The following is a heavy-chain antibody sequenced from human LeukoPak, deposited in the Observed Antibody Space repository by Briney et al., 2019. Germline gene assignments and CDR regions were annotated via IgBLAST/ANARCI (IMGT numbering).Heavy chain of an antibody. CDR2: ISGSAGST. Sequence: PGGSLRLSCAASGFTFSSYSMNWVRQAPGKGLEWVSGISGSAGSTYYADSVKGRFTISRDNSKNTLYLQMNSLRAEDTAVYYCAKGDGDYAYYYYYSMDVWGQGTTVTVSS. D-gene: IGHD4-17*01. CDR1: GFTFSSYS. V-gene: IGHV3-23*01. CDR3: AKGDGDYAYYYYYSMDV. J-gene: IGHJ6*02.